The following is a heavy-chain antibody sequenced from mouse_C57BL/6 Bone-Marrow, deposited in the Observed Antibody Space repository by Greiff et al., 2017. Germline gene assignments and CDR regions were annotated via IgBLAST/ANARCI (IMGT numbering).Heavy chain of an antibody. CDR1: GYSITSDY. Sequence: VQLKESGPGLAKPSQTLSLTCSVTGYSITSDYWNWIRKFPGNKLEYMGYISYSGSTYYNPSLKSRISITRDTSKNQYYLQLNSVTTEDTATYYCARSITTVVAPHWYFDVWGTGTTVTVSS. J-gene: IGHJ1*03. CDR3: ARSITTVVAPHWYFDV. V-gene: IGHV3-8*01. CDR2: ISYSGST. D-gene: IGHD1-1*01.